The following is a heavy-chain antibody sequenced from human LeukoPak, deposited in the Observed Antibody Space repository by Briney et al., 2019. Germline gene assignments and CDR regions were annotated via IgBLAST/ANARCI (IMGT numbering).Heavy chain of an antibody. V-gene: IGHV3-23*01. CDR1: GFTFSSYE. CDR3: AKAPVTSCRGAFCYPFDY. Sequence: GGSLRLSCAASGFTFSSYEMNWVRQAPGKGLEWVSAMSSSDDGRYYAASVRGRFTISRDTSRSTLYLQMNSLRAEDAAVYYCAKAPVTSCRGAFCYPFDYWGQGTLVTVSS. D-gene: IGHD2-15*01. J-gene: IGHJ4*02. CDR2: MSSSDDGR.